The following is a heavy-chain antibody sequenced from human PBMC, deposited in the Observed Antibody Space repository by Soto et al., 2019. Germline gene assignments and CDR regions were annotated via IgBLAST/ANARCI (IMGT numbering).Heavy chain of an antibody. D-gene: IGHD6-19*01. V-gene: IGHV3-9*01. CDR2: ISWNSGSI. J-gene: IGHJ4*02. Sequence: EVQLVESGGGLVQPGRSLRLSCAASGFTFDDYAMHWVRQAPGKGLEWVSGISWNSGSIGYADSVKGRFTISRDNAKNSLYLQMNSLRAEDTALYYCAKDITGYSSGWYGDYWGQGTLVTVSS. CDR1: GFTFDDYA. CDR3: AKDITGYSSGWYGDY.